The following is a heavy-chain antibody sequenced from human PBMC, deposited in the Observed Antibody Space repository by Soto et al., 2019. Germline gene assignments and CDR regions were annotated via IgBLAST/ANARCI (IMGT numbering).Heavy chain of an antibody. CDR1: GGSNSGYS. V-gene: IGHV4-59*01. CDR3: ARARYDSSGYYYFDY. Sequence: PSETLSLTCTVSGGSNSGYSCSWIRQPPGKGLEWIGYIYYSGSSNYNPSLKSRVTIPLDTSKNQFSLRLRSVTAADTAVYYCARARYDSSGYYYFDYWGQGTLVTVSS. D-gene: IGHD3-22*01. CDR2: IYYSGSS. J-gene: IGHJ4*02.